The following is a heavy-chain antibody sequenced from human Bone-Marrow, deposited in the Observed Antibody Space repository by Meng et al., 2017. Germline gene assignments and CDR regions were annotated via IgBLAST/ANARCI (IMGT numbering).Heavy chain of an antibody. CDR1: GGSFSDYY. V-gene: IGHV4-34*02. J-gene: IGHJ4*02. D-gene: IGHD4-11*01. CDR3: ARGPTTMAHDFDY. Sequence: QVQLQQSGAGLLKPSETLSLPCVGSGGSFSDYYWSWIRQPPGKGLEWIGEINHSGSTNYNPSLEGRATISVDTSQNNLSLRLSSVTAADSAVYYCARGPTTMAHDFDYWGQGTLVTVSS. CDR2: INHSGST.